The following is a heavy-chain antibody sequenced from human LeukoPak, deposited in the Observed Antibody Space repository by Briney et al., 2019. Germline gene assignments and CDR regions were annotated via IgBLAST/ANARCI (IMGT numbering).Heavy chain of an antibody. V-gene: IGHV3-21*01. CDR1: GFTFSSHS. Sequence: PGGSLRLSCAASGFTFSSHSMNWVRQAPGKGLEWVSSISSSSISISYADSLKGRFTISRDNAKNSLYQQMNSLRADDTAVYYCARYSHYYGSGGPKFDYWGQGALVTVSS. CDR2: ISSSSISI. D-gene: IGHD3-10*01. CDR3: ARYSHYYGSGGPKFDY. J-gene: IGHJ4*02.